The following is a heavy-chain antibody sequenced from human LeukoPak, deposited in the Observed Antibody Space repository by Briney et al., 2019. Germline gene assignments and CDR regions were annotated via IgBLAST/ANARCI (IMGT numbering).Heavy chain of an antibody. Sequence: ASVKVSCKASGFTFTAYHMHWVRQAPGKGLEWMGGFDPEDGETIYAQKFQGRVTMTEDTSTDTAYMELSSLRSEDTAVYYCATEWFDPWGQGTLVTVSS. CDR2: FDPEDGET. CDR3: ATEWFDP. J-gene: IGHJ5*02. CDR1: GFTFTAYH. V-gene: IGHV1-24*01.